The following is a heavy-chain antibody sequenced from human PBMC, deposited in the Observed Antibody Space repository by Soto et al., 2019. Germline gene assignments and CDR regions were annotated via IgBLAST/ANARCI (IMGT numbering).Heavy chain of an antibody. D-gene: IGHD2-21*01. V-gene: IGHV4-34*01. CDR1: GASLSDNY. J-gene: IGHJ5*02. CDR3: ARGRGEFAA. Sequence: PSETLSLTCAVYGASLSDNYCNWLRQPPGKGLEWIGEINHSGNTNYNPSLRSRVTISIDTSKNQLSLNLRSVSAADTAVYYCARGRGEFAAWGQGTPVTLSS. CDR2: INHSGNT.